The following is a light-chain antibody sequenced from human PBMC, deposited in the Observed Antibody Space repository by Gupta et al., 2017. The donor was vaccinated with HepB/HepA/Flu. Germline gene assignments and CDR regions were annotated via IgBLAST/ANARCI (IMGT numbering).Light chain of an antibody. J-gene: IGKJ4*01. V-gene: IGKV1-39*01. CDR1: QSISRY. CDR3: QHSDSNPLS. CDR2: AAS. Sequence: DLQIAQSPSSLSASVGDRVTITCRASQSISRYLDWYQQKSGKAPKLLIYAASSLQSGVPSRFSGSGSGTDFTLTISSLQPEDFATYYCQHSDSNPLSFGERTKVEIK.